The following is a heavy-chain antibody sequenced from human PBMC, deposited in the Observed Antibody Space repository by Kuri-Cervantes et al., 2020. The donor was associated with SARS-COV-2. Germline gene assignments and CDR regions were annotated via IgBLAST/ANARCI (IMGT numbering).Heavy chain of an antibody. Sequence: ASVKVSCKASAYTFTAYYIHWVRQAPGQGLEWMGWINPYNGDTNYALKFQGRVTLTRDTSISTAYMELNRLRSDDTAVYYCARDPGYCSGGTCLDYWGQGTLVTVSS. CDR2: INPYNGDT. J-gene: IGHJ4*02. CDR3: ARDPGYCSGGTCLDY. CDR1: AYTFTAYY. D-gene: IGHD2-15*01. V-gene: IGHV1-2*02.